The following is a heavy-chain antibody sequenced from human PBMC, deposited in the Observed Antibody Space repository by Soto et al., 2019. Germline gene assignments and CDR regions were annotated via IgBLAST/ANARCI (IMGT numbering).Heavy chain of an antibody. D-gene: IGHD6-19*01. CDR1: GFTFSSYA. J-gene: IGHJ5*02. V-gene: IGHV3-64*01. CDR2: ISSNGGST. CDR3: ARDARTVAVAGPTPFDP. Sequence: GGSLRLSCAASGFTFSSYAMHWVRQAPGKGLEYVSAISSNGGSTYYANSVKGRFTISRDNSKNTLYLQMGSLRAEDMAVYYCARDARTVAVAGPTPFDPWGQGTLVTVSS.